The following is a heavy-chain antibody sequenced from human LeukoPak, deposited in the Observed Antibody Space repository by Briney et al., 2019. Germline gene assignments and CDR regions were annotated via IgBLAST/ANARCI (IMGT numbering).Heavy chain of an antibody. J-gene: IGHJ5*02. CDR2: IYYSGST. Sequence: PSETLSLTCTASGGSISSYYWNWIRQPPGKGLEWIGYIYYSGSTNYNPSLKSRVTISVDTSKNQFSLKLSSVTAADTAVYYCARSMGTQWLAGWFDPWGQGTLVTVSS. CDR1: GGSISSYY. V-gene: IGHV4-59*01. D-gene: IGHD6-19*01. CDR3: ARSMGTQWLAGWFDP.